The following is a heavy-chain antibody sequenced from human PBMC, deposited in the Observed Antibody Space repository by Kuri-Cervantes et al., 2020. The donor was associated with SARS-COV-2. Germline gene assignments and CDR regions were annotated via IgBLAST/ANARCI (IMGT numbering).Heavy chain of an antibody. Sequence: GGSLRLSCAASGFTFSSYSMNWVRQAPGKGLEWVSYISSSSSYTNYADSVKGRFTISRDNAKNSLYLQMNNLRAEDTALYYCAKSYGDYGLEGEGFDSWGQGTLVTVSS. CDR1: GFTFSSYS. CDR3: AKSYGDYGLEGEGFDS. J-gene: IGHJ4*02. D-gene: IGHD4-17*01. CDR2: ISSSSSYT. V-gene: IGHV3-21*05.